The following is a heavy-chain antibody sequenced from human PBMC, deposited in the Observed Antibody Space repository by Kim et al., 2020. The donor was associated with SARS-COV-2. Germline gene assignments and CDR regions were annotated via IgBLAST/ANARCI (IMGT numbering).Heavy chain of an antibody. Sequence: SVKVSCKASGGIFSSYTFSWVRQAPGQGLEWMGRVIPALCLTNYAQKFQDRVTITADKSTSTAYLEVTTLTFADTAVYYCATRHTNSWSGYGDYWGQGTLVTVSS. CDR1: GGIFSSYT. D-gene: IGHD6-13*01. J-gene: IGHJ4*02. CDR3: ATRHTNSWSGYGDY. CDR2: VIPALCLT. V-gene: IGHV1-69*02.